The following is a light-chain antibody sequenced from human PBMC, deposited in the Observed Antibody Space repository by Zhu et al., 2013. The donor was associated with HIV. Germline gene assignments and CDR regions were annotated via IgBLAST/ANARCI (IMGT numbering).Light chain of an antibody. V-gene: IGKV2-28*01. Sequence: DIVLTQSPLSLPVTPGEPASISCRSSESLRHSNGFHYLGWYVQKAGQSPQLLIYLGSDRASGVPDRFSGSGSRTDFTLEISRVEAEDVGVYYCMQALQSPLTFGGGTKVEIK. CDR3: MQALQSPLT. CDR2: LGS. J-gene: IGKJ4*01. CDR1: ESLRHSNGFHY.